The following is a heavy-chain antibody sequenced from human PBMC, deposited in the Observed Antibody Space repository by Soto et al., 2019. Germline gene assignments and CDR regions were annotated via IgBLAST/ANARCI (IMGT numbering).Heavy chain of an antibody. D-gene: IGHD6-19*01. J-gene: IGHJ4*02. CDR2: ISSHGRDI. CDR3: ARGAALAGKLDL. CDR1: GFAFSNFA. V-gene: IGHV3-21*06. Sequence: PGGSLRLSCAASGFAFSNFAMSWVRQAPGKGLEWVSSISSHGRDIFYADSVKGRFTTSRDNAKDSLHLQMNSLTGEDSAVYYCARGAALAGKLDLWGQGTLVTVSS.